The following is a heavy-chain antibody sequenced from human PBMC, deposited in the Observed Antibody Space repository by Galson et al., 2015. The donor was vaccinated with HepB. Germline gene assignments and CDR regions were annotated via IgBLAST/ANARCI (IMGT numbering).Heavy chain of an antibody. CDR2: TYYRSKWYI. CDR1: GDSVSSTTTS. Sequence: CAISGDSVSSTTTSWNWIRQSPSRGLEWLGRTYYRSKWYIDYAVSVKSRLTITPDTSKNPFSLQLNSVTPEDTAVYYCTRNLTPWGQGILVTVSS. V-gene: IGHV6-1*01. CDR3: TRNLTP. D-gene: IGHD3-16*01. J-gene: IGHJ5*02.